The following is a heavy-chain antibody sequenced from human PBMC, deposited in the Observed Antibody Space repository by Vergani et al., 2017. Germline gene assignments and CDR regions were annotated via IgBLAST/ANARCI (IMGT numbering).Heavy chain of an antibody. CDR1: GFTFSSYS. CDR2: ISSSSSTI. J-gene: IGHJ4*02. D-gene: IGHD2-15*01. CDR3: AKEVVVAAMYALPGS. V-gene: IGHV3-48*04. Sequence: EVQLVESGGGLVQPGGSLRLSCAASGFTFSSYSMNWVRQAPGKGLEWVSYISSSSSTIYYADSVKGRFTISRDNAKNSLYLQMNSLRAEDTAVYYCAKEVVVAAMYALPGSWGQGTLVTVSS.